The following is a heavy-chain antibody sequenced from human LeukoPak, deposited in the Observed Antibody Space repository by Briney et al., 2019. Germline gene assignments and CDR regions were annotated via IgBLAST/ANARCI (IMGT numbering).Heavy chain of an antibody. CDR3: ARGPGYSSGWYVLSVDY. CDR2: ISYDGSIK. Sequence: GGSLRLSCAAYGFTFRSYAMHWVRQAPGKGLEWVAVISYDGSIKYYADSVKGRFTTSRDNSKNMLYLQMNSLSAEDTAVYYCARGPGYSSGWYVLSVDYWGQGTLVTVSS. D-gene: IGHD6-19*01. CDR1: GFTFRSYA. V-gene: IGHV3-30-3*01. J-gene: IGHJ4*02.